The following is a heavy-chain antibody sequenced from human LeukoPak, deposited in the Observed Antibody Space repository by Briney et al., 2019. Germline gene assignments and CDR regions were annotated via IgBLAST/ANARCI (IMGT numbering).Heavy chain of an antibody. V-gene: IGHV4-59*08. D-gene: IGHD3-10*01. J-gene: IGHJ4*02. Sequence: TSEALSLTCTVSGGSISSYYWSWIRQPPGKGLEWIGYIYYSGSTNYNPSLKSRDTISVDTSKNQFSLKLSSVTAADTAVYYCARQGVRGVPDYWGQGTLVTVSS. CDR1: GGSISSYY. CDR3: ARQGVRGVPDY. CDR2: IYYSGST.